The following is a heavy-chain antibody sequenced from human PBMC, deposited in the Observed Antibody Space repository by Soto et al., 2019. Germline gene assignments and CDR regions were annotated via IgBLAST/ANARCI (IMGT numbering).Heavy chain of an antibody. J-gene: IGHJ6*02. CDR1: GGSISSSSYY. CDR3: AVGATDYYYGMDV. V-gene: IGHV4-39*01. Sequence: SETLSLTCTVSGGSISSSSYYWGWIRQPPGKGLEWIGSIYYSGGTYYNPSLKSRVTISVDTSKNQFSLKLSSVTAADTAVYYCAVGATDYYYGMDVWGQGTTVTVSS. D-gene: IGHD1-26*01. CDR2: IYYSGGT.